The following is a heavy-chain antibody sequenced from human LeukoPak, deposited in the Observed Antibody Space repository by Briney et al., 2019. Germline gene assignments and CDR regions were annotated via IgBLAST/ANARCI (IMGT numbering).Heavy chain of an antibody. CDR1: GGSISSYY. CDR3: ARDFYHDH. V-gene: IGHV4-59*01. J-gene: IGHJ4*02. Sequence: SETLSLTCTVSGGSISSYYWSWIRQPPGKGLEWIGYIYYTGSTNYNPSLQSRVTISVDTSKNQFSLKLTSVTAADTAVYYCARDFYHDHWGQGTLVTVSS. D-gene: IGHD2-2*01. CDR2: IYYTGST.